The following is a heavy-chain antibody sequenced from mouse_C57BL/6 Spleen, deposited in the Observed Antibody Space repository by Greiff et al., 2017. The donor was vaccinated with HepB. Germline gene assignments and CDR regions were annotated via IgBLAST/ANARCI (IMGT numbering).Heavy chain of an antibody. D-gene: IGHD3-3*01. Sequence: VQLQQSGAELVRPGASVTLSCKASGYTFTDYEMHWVKQTPVHGLEWIGAIDPETGGTAYNQKFKGKAILTADKSSSTAYMELRSLTSEDSAVYYCTDTGSYFDYWGQGTTLTVSS. J-gene: IGHJ2*01. CDR3: TDTGSYFDY. CDR1: GYTFTDYE. CDR2: IDPETGGT. V-gene: IGHV1-15*01.